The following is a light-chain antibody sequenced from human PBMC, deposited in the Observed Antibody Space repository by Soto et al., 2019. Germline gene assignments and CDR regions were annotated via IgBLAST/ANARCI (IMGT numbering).Light chain of an antibody. Sequence: EIVLTQSPGTLSLSPGERATLSCRASQSVTSTYLAWYQQKPGQAPRLLIYAASSRATGIPDRFSGSGSEKDLTLTISRLEHEDFAVYYCQHYGSTPWTLGQGAKVDIQ. CDR3: QHYGSTPWT. CDR1: QSVTSTY. V-gene: IGKV3-20*01. J-gene: IGKJ1*01. CDR2: AAS.